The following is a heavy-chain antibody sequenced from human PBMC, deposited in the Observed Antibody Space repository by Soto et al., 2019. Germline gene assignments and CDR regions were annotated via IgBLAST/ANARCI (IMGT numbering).Heavy chain of an antibody. V-gene: IGHV3-48*01. J-gene: IGHJ4*02. Sequence: EVQLVESGGGLVQPGGPLSPSVAALGFTSISNAINGFAQAPGKGLGWVSYISSSSSTIYYADSVKGRFTISRDNAKNSLSLQMNSLRAEDTAVYYCARDNPSGYGDCWGQGTLVTVSS. CDR2: ISSSSSTI. CDR3: ARDNPSGYGDC. CDR1: GFTSISNA. D-gene: IGHD5-12*01.